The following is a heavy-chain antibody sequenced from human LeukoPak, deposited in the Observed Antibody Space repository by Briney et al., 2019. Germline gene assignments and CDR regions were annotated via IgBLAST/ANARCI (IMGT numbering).Heavy chain of an antibody. Sequence: SQTLSLTCAISGDSVSSNSAAWNWIRQSPSRGLEWLGRTYYRSKWYNDYAVSVKSRITINPDTSKNQFSLQLNSVTPEDTAVYYCARVPWGTVVIGSYYYYGMDVWGQGTTVTVSS. CDR3: ARVPWGTVVIGSYYYYGMDV. D-gene: IGHD2-21*01. CDR1: GDSVSSNSAA. J-gene: IGHJ6*02. CDR2: TYYRSKWYN. V-gene: IGHV6-1*01.